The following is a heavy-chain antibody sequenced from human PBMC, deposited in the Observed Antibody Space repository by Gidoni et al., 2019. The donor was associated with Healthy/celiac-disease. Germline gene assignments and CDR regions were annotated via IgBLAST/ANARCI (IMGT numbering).Heavy chain of an antibody. V-gene: IGHV4-39*01. CDR2: IYYSGST. J-gene: IGHJ4*02. CDR3: ARQHEAAILDY. CDR1: GGSISSSSYY. Sequence: QLQLQESGPGLVKPSETLSLTCTVSGGSISSSSYYWGWIRQPPGKGLEWIGSIYYSGSTYYNPSLKSRVTISVDTSKNQFSLKLSSVTAADTAVYYCARQHEAAILDYWGQGTLVTVSS. D-gene: IGHD2-21*01.